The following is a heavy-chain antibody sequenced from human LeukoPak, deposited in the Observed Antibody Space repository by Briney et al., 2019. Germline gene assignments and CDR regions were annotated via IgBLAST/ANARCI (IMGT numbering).Heavy chain of an antibody. CDR3: ARVYGGKGYYFDY. J-gene: IGHJ4*02. D-gene: IGHD4-23*01. CDR2: IYYSGST. Sequence: SETLSLTCTVSGGSISSGGYYWSWIRQHPGKGLEWIGYIYYSGSTYYNPSLKSRVTISVDTSKNQFSLKLSSVTAADTAVYYCARVYGGKGYYFDYWGQGTLVTVSS. V-gene: IGHV4-31*03. CDR1: GGSISSGGYY.